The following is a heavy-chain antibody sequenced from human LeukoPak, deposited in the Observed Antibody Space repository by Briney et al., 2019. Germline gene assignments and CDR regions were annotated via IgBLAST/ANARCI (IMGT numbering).Heavy chain of an antibody. Sequence: SQTLSLTCTVSGGSISSGDYYWSWFRQHPGKGLEWIGYIYHSGSTYYNPSLKSRVTISVDRSKNQFSLKLSSVTAADTAVYYCARADWGSAAFDIWGQGTMVTVSS. D-gene: IGHD7-27*01. CDR2: IYHSGST. CDR1: GGSISSGDYY. CDR3: ARADWGSAAFDI. V-gene: IGHV4-30-2*01. J-gene: IGHJ3*02.